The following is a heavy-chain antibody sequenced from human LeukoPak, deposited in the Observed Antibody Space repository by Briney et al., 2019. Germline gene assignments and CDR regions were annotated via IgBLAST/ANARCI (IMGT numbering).Heavy chain of an antibody. CDR2: IYYSGST. CDR1: GGSISSYY. CDR3: ARAPAIVEMATSYDY. V-gene: IGHV4-59*01. Sequence: SETLSLTCTVSGGSISSYYWSWIRQPPGKGLERIGYIYYSGSTNYNPSLKSRVTISVDTSKNQFSLKLSSVTAADTAVYYCARAPAIVEMATSYDYWGQGTLVTVSS. D-gene: IGHD5-24*01. J-gene: IGHJ4*02.